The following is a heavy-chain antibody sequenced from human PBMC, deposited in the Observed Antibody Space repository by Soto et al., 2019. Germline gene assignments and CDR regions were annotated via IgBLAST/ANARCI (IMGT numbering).Heavy chain of an antibody. D-gene: IGHD2-15*01. V-gene: IGHV1-69*01. CDR3: ARRHCSGGSCYRYYGMDV. Sequence: QVQLVQSGAEVKKPGSSVKVSCKASGGTFSSYAISWVRQAPGQGLEWMGGIIPIFGTVNYAQKFQGRVTITADESTSTAYMELSSLRSEDTAVYYCARRHCSGGSCYRYYGMDVWGQGTTVTVSS. J-gene: IGHJ6*02. CDR2: IIPIFGTV. CDR1: GGTFSSYA.